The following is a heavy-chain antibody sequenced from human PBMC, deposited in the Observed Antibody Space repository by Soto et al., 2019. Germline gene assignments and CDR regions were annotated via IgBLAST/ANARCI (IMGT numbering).Heavy chain of an antibody. V-gene: IGHV1-18*01. D-gene: IGHD1-26*01. Sequence: QVQLVQSGAEVKKPGASVKVSCKASGYTFTSYGISWVRQAPGQGLEWMGWISTYNGNTNYAQKLQGRVTMTTDTPTWTGYTALRTTRPDNTAVYYCARAQGGTDYYWAQGTLVTVSS. CDR2: ISTYNGNT. J-gene: IGHJ4*02. CDR1: GYTFTSYG. CDR3: ARAQGGTDYY.